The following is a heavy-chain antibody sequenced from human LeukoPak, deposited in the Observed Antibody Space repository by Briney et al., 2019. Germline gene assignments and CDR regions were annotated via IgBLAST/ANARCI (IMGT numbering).Heavy chain of an antibody. Sequence: GGSLRLSCVVSGFTVSNNYMNWVRQAPGKGLEWVSSISSASTYIYYADSVKGRFTISRDNAKNSLYLQMNSLRAEDTAMYYCARLVWDTTMADGDIDSWGQGTLLIVSS. CDR3: ARLVWDTTMADGDIDS. CDR1: GFTVSNNY. J-gene: IGHJ4*02. CDR2: ISSASTYI. D-gene: IGHD5-18*01. V-gene: IGHV3-21*01.